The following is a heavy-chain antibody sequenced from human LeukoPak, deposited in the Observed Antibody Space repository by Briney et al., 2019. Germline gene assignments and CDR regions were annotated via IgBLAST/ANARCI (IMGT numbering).Heavy chain of an antibody. CDR2: ISSSSSTI. CDR1: GFTFSSYS. J-gene: IGHJ2*01. CDR3: ARDGYYDSSGYYYFPWYFDL. V-gene: IGHV3-48*04. D-gene: IGHD3-22*01. Sequence: PGGSLRLSCAASGFTFSSYSMNWVRQAPGKGLEWVSYISSSSSTIYYADSVKGRFTISRDNAKNTLYLQMNSLRAEDTAVYYCARDGYYDSSGYYYFPWYFDLWGRGTLVTVSS.